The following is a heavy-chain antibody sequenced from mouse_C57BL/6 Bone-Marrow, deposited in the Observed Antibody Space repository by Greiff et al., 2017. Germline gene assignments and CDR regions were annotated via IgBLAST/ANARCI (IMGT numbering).Heavy chain of an antibody. CDR2: ISSGGSYT. V-gene: IGHV5-6*02. D-gene: IGHD3-2*02. Sequence: EVKLVESGGDLVKPGGSLKLSCAASGCTFSSYGMSWVRQTPDKRLEWVATISSGGSYTYYPDSVKGRFTISRDNAKNTLYLQMSSLKSEDTAMYYCARQRLLDSSGPWFAYWGQGTLVTVSA. CDR3: ARQRLLDSSGPWFAY. J-gene: IGHJ3*01. CDR1: GCTFSSYG.